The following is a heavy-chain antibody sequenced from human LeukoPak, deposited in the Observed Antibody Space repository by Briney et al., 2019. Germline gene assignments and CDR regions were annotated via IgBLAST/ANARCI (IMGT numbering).Heavy chain of an antibody. D-gene: IGHD4/OR15-4a*01. J-gene: IGHJ4*02. CDR2: ISSNGDSA. CDR3: VKSPHYNDYVFDH. CDR1: GLSFSSYV. Sequence: GGSLRLSCTASGLSFSSYVMHWVRQAPGRGLECVSAISSNGDSAYYADSVRGRFTISRDNSKNSVYLLLSSLRFEDTAMYYCVKSPHYNDYVFDHWGQGTLVTVSS. V-gene: IGHV3-64*03.